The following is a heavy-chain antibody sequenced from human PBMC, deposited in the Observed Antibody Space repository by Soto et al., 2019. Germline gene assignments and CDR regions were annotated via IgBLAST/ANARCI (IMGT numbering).Heavy chain of an antibody. J-gene: IGHJ6*02. Sequence: QVQLVQSGAEVKKPGSSVKVSCKASGGTFGSYAISWVRQAPGQGLEWMGGIIPIPGTANYAQKFQGRVTIAADDSTSTAYMELSSLRSEDTAVYYCARSQGSSTSLEIYYYYYYGMDGWGQGTTVTVSS. CDR1: GGTFGSYA. CDR3: ARSQGSSTSLEIYYYYYYGMDG. V-gene: IGHV1-69*01. D-gene: IGHD2-2*01. CDR2: IIPIPGTA.